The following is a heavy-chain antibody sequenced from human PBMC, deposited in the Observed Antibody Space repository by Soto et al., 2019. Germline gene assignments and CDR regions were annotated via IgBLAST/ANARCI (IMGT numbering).Heavy chain of an antibody. CDR2: IHYRGTA. J-gene: IGHJ6*02. V-gene: IGHV4-4*02. CDR3: ARDLRFRGFYGMDV. D-gene: IGHD3-10*01. CDR1: GGFGTTSDW. Sequence: SETLSLTCTVSGGFGTTSDWWTWVRQSPATGLEWIGEIHYRGTANYNPSLKSRVTISIDNSKNQFSLKVNSVTAADTAVYYCARDLRFRGFYGMDVWGQGTTVTVSS.